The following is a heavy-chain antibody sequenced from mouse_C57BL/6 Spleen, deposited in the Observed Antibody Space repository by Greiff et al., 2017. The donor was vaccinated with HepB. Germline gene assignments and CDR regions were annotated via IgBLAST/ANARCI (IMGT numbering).Heavy chain of an antibody. D-gene: IGHD1-1*01. J-gene: IGHJ4*01. Sequence: VQLKESGSELVKPGASVKLPCTASGFNIKDYYMHWVKQRTEQGLEWIGRIDPEDGETKYAPKFQGKATITADTSSNTAYLQLSSLTSEDTAVYYCARSYYYGSSPYAMDYWGQGTSVTVSS. CDR3: ARSYYYGSSPYAMDY. CDR1: GFNIKDYY. V-gene: IGHV14-2*01. CDR2: IDPEDGET.